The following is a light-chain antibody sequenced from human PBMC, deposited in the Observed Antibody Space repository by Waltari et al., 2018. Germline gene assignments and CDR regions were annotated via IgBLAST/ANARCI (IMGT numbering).Light chain of an antibody. CDR1: QNVLYSSNNKNY. J-gene: IGKJ1*01. V-gene: IGKV4-1*01. CDR2: WTF. CDR3: QQYYTTPWT. Sequence: DIVMTQSPGSLAVSLGERATINCKSSQNVLYSSNNKNYIAWYQQKSGQPPKLLIYWTFTRESGVPDRFSGSGSGTDFALTISSLQSEDVAVYYCQQYYTTPWTFVQGTKVEIK.